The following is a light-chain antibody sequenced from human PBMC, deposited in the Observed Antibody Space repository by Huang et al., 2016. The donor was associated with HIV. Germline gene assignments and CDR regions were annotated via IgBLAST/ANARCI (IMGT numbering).Light chain of an antibody. V-gene: IGKV3-11*01. Sequence: EIVLTQSLVTLSLSPGNRATLSCRASQNIGTYFAWYQQKSGQARRPLIYDTSNRAAGNPARFSASGSETDFTLTIDSLDPDDFAIYHCQQRSKWPLTFGGGTRVEMK. J-gene: IGKJ4*01. CDR2: DTS. CDR1: QNIGTY. CDR3: QQRSKWPLT.